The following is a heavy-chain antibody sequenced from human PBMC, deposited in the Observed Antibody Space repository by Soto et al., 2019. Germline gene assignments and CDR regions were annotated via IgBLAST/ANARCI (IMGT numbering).Heavy chain of an antibody. CDR1: GFTFSNVW. CDR3: TTAPGGMWGADY. CDR2: VKSKSDGATT. J-gene: IGHJ4*02. Sequence: EVRLVESGGGLVKPGGSLRLSCAASGFTFSNVWMSWVRQAPGKGLEWVGRVKSKSDGATTDYAAPVKGRFTVSRDDSQNTRSLQMDSLKIEDTAVYSCTTAPGGMWGADYWGQGTPVTVSS. V-gene: IGHV3-15*01. D-gene: IGHD1-26*01.